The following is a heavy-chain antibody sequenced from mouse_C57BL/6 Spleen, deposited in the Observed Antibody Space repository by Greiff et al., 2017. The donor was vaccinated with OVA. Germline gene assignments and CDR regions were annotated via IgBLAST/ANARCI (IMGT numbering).Heavy chain of an antibody. CDR3: AREGNNFDY. CDR2: INPNNGGT. Sequence: EVKLLESGPELVKPGASVKMSCKASGYTFTDYNMHWVKQSHGKSLEWIGYINPNNGGTSYNQKFKGKATLTVNKSSSTAYMELRSLTSEDSAVYYCAREGNNFDYWGQGTTLTVSS. J-gene: IGHJ2*01. V-gene: IGHV1-22*01. CDR1: GYTFTDYN.